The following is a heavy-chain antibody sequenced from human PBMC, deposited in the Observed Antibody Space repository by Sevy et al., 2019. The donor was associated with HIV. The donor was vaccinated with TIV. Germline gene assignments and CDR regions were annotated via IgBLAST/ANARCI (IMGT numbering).Heavy chain of an antibody. CDR2: IDPNSGGT. V-gene: IGHV1-2*06. D-gene: IGHD3-3*01. J-gene: IGHJ4*02. Sequence: ASVKVSCKASGYTFTGYYIHWVRQAPGQGLEWMGRIDPNSGGTDHAQKFQGRVTMTRDTSISTAYMELNRLTSDDTAVYYWGGGPKNFGVVFIPVGGGGRGGGNYWGQGTLVTVSS. CDR1: GYTFTGYY. CDR3: GGGPKNFGVVFIPVGGGGRGGGNY.